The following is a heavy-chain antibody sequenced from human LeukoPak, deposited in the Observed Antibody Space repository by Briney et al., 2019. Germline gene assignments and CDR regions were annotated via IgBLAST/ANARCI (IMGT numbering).Heavy chain of an antibody. D-gene: IGHD6-19*01. CDR2: INSDGSST. CDR3: AREECNSGWSLAGPDS. CDR1: GFTFSRYW. Sequence: GGSLRLSCAASGFTFSRYWMYWVRQAPGKGLVWVARINSDGSSTIYADSVKGRFTISRDNAKNKLYLQMNSLRADDTAVYYCAREECNSGWSLAGPDSWGQGTLVTVSS. V-gene: IGHV3-74*01. J-gene: IGHJ4*02.